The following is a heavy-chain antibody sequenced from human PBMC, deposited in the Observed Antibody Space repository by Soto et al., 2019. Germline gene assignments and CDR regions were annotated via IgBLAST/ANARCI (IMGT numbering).Heavy chain of an antibody. Sequence: PSETLALTCAVFGGSFSDYYWTGIRQPPGKGLEWIGEINHSGTTSYNPSLKSRLTISVDTSNNQFSLRAEDTAVYYCARAPKPYYDFWSGYDPNYGMDVWGQGPTVTVSS. J-gene: IGHJ6*02. CDR1: GGSFSDYY. CDR3: ARAPKPYYDFWSGYDPNYGMDV. V-gene: IGHV4-34*01. D-gene: IGHD3-3*01. CDR2: INHSGTT.